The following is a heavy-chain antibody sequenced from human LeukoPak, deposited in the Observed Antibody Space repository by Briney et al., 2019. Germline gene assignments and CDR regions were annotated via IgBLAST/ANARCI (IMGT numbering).Heavy chain of an antibody. CDR3: AGGGSWWLRFESPFDY. Sequence: SETLSLTCSVSGYSISSGNYWGWIRLPPGKGLQWIGSIYHSGFTYYNPSLKSRVTISVDTSKNQFSLKLSSVTAADTAVYYCAGGGSWWLRFESPFDYWGQGTLVTVSS. D-gene: IGHD5-12*01. J-gene: IGHJ4*02. V-gene: IGHV4-38-2*02. CDR2: IYHSGFT. CDR1: GYSISSGNY.